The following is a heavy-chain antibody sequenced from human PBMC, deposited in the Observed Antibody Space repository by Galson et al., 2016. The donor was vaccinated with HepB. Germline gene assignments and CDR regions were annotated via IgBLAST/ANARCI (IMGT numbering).Heavy chain of an antibody. V-gene: IGHV3-15*01. CDR2: IKSKTDGGTT. D-gene: IGHD7-27*01. Sequence: SLRLSCAASGFTFTNAWMNWVRQGPGKGLQWVGRIKSKTDGGTTDYAAPVKGRVTIPRDESKTTVFRQMNSLKTEDSGVYHCTTYRGDRLRAFDVWVQGTTVTVSP. CDR1: GFTFTNAW. J-gene: IGHJ3*01. CDR3: TTYRGDRLRAFDV.